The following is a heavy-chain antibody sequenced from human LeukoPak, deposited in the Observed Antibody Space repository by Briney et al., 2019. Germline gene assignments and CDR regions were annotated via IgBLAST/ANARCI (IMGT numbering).Heavy chain of an antibody. CDR3: EKDRSSGWYDAFDI. J-gene: IGHJ3*02. Sequence: PGGSLRLSCAASGFTFSSYAMSWVRQAPGKGLEWVSSISGSGGSTYYSDSVKGRFTISRDNSKNTLYLQLSSLRAEDTAVYYCEKDRSSGWYDAFDIWGQGTMVIVSS. D-gene: IGHD6-19*01. CDR1: GFTFSSYA. V-gene: IGHV3-23*01. CDR2: ISGSGGST.